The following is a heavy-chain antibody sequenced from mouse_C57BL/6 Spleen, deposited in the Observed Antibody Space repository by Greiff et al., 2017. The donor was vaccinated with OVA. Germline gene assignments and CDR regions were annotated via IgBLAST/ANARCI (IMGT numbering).Heavy chain of an antibody. V-gene: IGHV2-5*01. Sequence: VQLQQSGPGLVQPSQSLSITCTVSGFSLTSYGVHRVRQSPGKGLEWLGVIWRGGSTDYNAAFMSRLSITKDNSKSQVFFKMNSLQADDTAIYYCATYYYGSSPYAMDYWGQGTSVTVSS. CDR3: ATYYYGSSPYAMDY. D-gene: IGHD1-1*01. J-gene: IGHJ4*01. CDR2: IWRGGST. CDR1: GFSLTSYG.